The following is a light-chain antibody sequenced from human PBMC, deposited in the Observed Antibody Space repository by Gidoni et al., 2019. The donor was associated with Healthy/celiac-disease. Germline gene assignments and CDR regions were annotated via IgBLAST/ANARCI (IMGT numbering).Light chain of an antibody. Sequence: DIQMTQSPSSLSASVGDRVTITCRASQSISSYLNWYQQKPGKAPTLLIYAASSLQSGVPSRVSGSGSGTDCTLTISSLQPEDFATYYCQPSYSTPRTFSQESKVEIK. V-gene: IGKV1-39*01. J-gene: IGKJ1*01. CDR1: QSISSY. CDR3: QPSYSTPRT. CDR2: AAS.